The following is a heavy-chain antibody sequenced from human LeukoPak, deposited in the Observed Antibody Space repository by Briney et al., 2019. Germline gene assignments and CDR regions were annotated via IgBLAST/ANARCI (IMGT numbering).Heavy chain of an antibody. J-gene: IGHJ6*04. Sequence: GGSLRLSCAASGLTFSSYSMNWVRQAPGKGLEWVSSISSSSSYIYYADSVKGRFTISRDNAKNSLYLQMNSLRAEDTAVYYCARAGDITIFGVVILDVWGKGTTVTVSS. CDR2: ISSSSSYI. CDR1: GLTFSSYS. V-gene: IGHV3-21*01. D-gene: IGHD3-3*01. CDR3: ARAGDITIFGVVILDV.